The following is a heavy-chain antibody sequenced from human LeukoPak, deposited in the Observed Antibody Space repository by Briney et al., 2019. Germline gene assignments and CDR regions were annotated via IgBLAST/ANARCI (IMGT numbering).Heavy chain of an antibody. CDR2: ISGGGGRT. CDR3: AKFRRSEKTAIDC. Sequence: GGSLRLSWAASGFTFSSYAMSWVRQAPGKGLEWVSTISGGGGRTWYADSVKGRFTISRDNSKNTVDVQLNSLRAEDTAVYYCAKFRRSEKTAIDCWGQGTLVTVSS. J-gene: IGHJ4*02. D-gene: IGHD6-25*01. CDR1: GFTFSSYA. V-gene: IGHV3-23*01.